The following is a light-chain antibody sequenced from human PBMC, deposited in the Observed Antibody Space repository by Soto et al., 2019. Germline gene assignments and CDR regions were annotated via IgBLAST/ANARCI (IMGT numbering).Light chain of an antibody. V-gene: IGKV1-5*01. CDR2: DAS. J-gene: IGKJ1*01. CDR3: QQYTTYWT. Sequence: DIQLTQSPSTLSASLGDSVSITCRASQTIRRWLAWYQQKPGKAPKLLIYDASSLGSGVPSRFRGSGSGTEFTLTISSLQSDDFATYYCQQYTTYWTFGQGTKVEIK. CDR1: QTIRRW.